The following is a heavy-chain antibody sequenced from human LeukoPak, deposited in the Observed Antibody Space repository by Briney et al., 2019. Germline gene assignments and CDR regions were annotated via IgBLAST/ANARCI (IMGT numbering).Heavy chain of an antibody. CDR2: IYPGDSDT. CDR1: GYTFGTSYW. D-gene: IGHD2-2*01. Sequence: GESLKISCKGSGYTFGTSYWIAGVRQTPGKGLEWMGSIYPGDSDTRYSPSFQGQITISADKSINTAYLQWSSLKASDTAIYYCARTSASFLDFWGQGTLVTVSS. CDR3: ARTSASFLDF. V-gene: IGHV5-51*01. J-gene: IGHJ4*02.